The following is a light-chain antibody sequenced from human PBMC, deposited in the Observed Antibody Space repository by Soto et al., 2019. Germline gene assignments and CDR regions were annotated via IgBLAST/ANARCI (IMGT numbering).Light chain of an antibody. Sequence: ILMTQSPATVSESPGESATLSCRASQNIYYNVAWYQHRPGQAPRLLIYRASTRAPGVPARFSGSGSGTEFTLTISSLQREDFTVYSCLQYHNLWAFGQGTKVDIK. CDR1: QNIYYN. CDR3: LQYHNLWA. CDR2: RAS. J-gene: IGKJ1*01. V-gene: IGKV3-15*01.